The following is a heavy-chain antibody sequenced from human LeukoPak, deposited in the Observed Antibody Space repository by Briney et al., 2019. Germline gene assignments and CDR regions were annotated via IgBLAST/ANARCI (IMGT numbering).Heavy chain of an antibody. J-gene: IGHJ5*02. CDR1: GFISSSYA. D-gene: IGHD6-19*01. CDR3: AREASGWPKNWFDP. Sequence: GGSLRLSCAASGFISSSYAMSWVRQAPGKGLEWVSGISPSGDETNYADSVKGRFASSRDNSKNTLYLQMSSLRAEDTAVYYCAREASGWPKNWFDPWGQGTLVTVSS. CDR2: ISPSGDET. V-gene: IGHV3-23*01.